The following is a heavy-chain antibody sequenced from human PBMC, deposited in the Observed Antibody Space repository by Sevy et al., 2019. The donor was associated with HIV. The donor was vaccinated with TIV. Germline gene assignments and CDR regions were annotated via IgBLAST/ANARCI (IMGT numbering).Heavy chain of an antibody. J-gene: IGHJ6*02. CDR3: ARAYSEYYYGMDV. CDR1: GVSISGYY. Sequence: SETLSLTCSVSGVSISGYYWSWIRQPPGKGLEWIGYIYYNGRTNYKPSLKSRVTISVDTSKNQFSLKVNSVTAADTAVYYCARAYSEYYYGMDVWGHGTTVTVSS. V-gene: IGHV4-59*01. D-gene: IGHD4-4*01. CDR2: IYYNGRT.